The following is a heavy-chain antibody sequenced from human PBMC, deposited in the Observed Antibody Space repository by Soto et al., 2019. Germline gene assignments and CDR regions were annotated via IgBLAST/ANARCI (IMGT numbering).Heavy chain of an antibody. V-gene: IGHV4-31*03. CDR2: IYYSGST. CDR3: ARGRGYYNYYYYGMDV. Sequence: PSETLSLTCTFSGGSISSGGYYWSWIRQHPGKGLEWIGYIYYSGSTYYNPSLKSRVTISVDTSKNQFSLKLSSVTAADTAVYYCARGRGYYNYYYYGMDVWGQGTTVTVSS. D-gene: IGHD3-22*01. CDR1: GGSISSGGYY. J-gene: IGHJ6*02.